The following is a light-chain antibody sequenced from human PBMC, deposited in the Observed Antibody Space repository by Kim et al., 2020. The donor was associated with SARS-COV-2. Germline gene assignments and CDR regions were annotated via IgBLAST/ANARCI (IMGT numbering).Light chain of an antibody. V-gene: IGKV1-39*01. CDR3: QQSYSTPPYT. J-gene: IGKJ2*01. Sequence: DIQMTQSPSSLSASVGDRVTITCRASQSISSYLNWYQQKPGKAPKLLIYAASSLQSGVTSRFSGSGSGTDFTLSISSLQPADFATYYCQQSYSTPPYTFGQGTKLEI. CDR2: AAS. CDR1: QSISSY.